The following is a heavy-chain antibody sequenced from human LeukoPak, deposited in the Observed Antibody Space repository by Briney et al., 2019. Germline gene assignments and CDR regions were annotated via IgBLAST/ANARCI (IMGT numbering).Heavy chain of an antibody. CDR2: IYTRGST. Sequence: KTSETLSRNGTVSGGSINNYYWSWIRQPAGKGLEWIGRIYTRGSTNYNPSLKSRVTMSVDTSKNQFSLKLSSVTAADTAVYYCARGRYCSADICSGGDAFDIWGQGTMVSVSS. CDR1: GGSINNYY. D-gene: IGHD2-15*01. V-gene: IGHV4-4*07. CDR3: ARGRYCSADICSGGDAFDI. J-gene: IGHJ3*02.